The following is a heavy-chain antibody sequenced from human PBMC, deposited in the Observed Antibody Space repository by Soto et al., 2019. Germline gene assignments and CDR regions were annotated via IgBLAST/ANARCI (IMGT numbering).Heavy chain of an antibody. CDR1: GFTFSSYG. J-gene: IGHJ5*02. D-gene: IGHD2-15*01. V-gene: IGHV3-30*18. CDR3: AKDYGYCSGGSWYATGWFDP. Sequence: QVQLVESGGGVVQPGRSLRLSCAASGFTFSSYGMHWVRQAPGKGLEWVAVISYDGSNKYYADSVKGRFTLSRDNSKNTLYLHMNGVRAEATAVYYCAKDYGYCSGGSWYATGWFDPWGQGTLVTVSS. CDR2: ISYDGSNK.